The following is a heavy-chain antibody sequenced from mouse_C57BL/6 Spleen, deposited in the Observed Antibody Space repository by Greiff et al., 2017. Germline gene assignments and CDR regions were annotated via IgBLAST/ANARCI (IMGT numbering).Heavy chain of an antibody. J-gene: IGHJ3*01. CDR3: ARIGGYGAWFAY. Sequence: QVQLQQSGAELVKPGASVKISCKASGYEFSSYWMNWVKQRPGKGLEWIGQIYPGDGDTNYNGKFKGKATLTADKSSSTAYIQLSRLTSEDSAVYFCARIGGYGAWFAYWGKGTLVTVSA. V-gene: IGHV1-80*01. CDR2: IYPGDGDT. CDR1: GYEFSSYW. D-gene: IGHD2-2*01.